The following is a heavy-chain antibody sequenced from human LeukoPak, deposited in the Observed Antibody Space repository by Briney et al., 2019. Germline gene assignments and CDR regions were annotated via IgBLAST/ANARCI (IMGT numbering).Heavy chain of an antibody. CDR1: GFIVSSNY. Sequence: TGGSLRLSCAASGFIVSSNYMNWVRQAPGKGLEWVSIIYSGGATYYADSVKGRFTISRDNSKNTLYLEMNSLRAEDTAVYYCARVRNDYGDYGSYEVWGQGTLVTVSS. J-gene: IGHJ4*02. V-gene: IGHV3-53*01. D-gene: IGHD4-17*01. CDR2: IYSGGAT. CDR3: ARVRNDYGDYGSYEV.